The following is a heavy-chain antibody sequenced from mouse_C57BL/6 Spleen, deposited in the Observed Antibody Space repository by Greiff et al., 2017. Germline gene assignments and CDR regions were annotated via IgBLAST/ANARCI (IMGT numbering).Heavy chain of an antibody. D-gene: IGHD1-1*01. CDR3: ARDYYGSSFDY. Sequence: LVESGPELVKPGASVKISCKASGYAFSSSWMNWVKQRPGKGLERIGRIYPGDGDTNYNGKFKGKATLTADKSSSTAYMQLSSLTSEDSAVYFCARDYYGSSFDYWGQGTTLTGSS. V-gene: IGHV1-82*01. J-gene: IGHJ2*01. CDR1: GYAFSSSW. CDR2: IYPGDGDT.